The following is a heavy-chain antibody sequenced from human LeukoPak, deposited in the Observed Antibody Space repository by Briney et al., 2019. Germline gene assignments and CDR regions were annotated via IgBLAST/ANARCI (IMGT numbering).Heavy chain of an antibody. D-gene: IGHD6-13*01. CDR3: ARAAADTIGYFQH. J-gene: IGHJ1*01. CDR1: GFTFSDYY. Sequence: GGSLRLSCAASGFTFSDYYMSWIRQAPGKGLEWISYISSSGSTIYYADSVKGRFTISRDNAKNSLYLQMNSLRAEDTAVYYCARAAADTIGYFQHWGKGTLVTVSS. V-gene: IGHV3-11*01. CDR2: ISSSGSTI.